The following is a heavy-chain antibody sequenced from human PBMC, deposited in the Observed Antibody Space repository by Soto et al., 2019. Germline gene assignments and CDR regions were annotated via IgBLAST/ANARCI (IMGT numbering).Heavy chain of an antibody. CDR1: GGTFSSYT. V-gene: IGHV1-69*02. D-gene: IGHD2-2*01. CDR3: ARAVAPNPSSTSRSWFDP. J-gene: IGHJ5*02. Sequence: QVQLVQSGAEVKKPGSSVKVSCKASGGTFSSYTISWVRQAPGQGLEWMGRIIPILGIANYAQKFQGRVTITADKSTSTAYMELSSLRSEDTAVYYCARAVAPNPSSTSRSWFDPWGQGTLVTVSS. CDR2: IIPILGIA.